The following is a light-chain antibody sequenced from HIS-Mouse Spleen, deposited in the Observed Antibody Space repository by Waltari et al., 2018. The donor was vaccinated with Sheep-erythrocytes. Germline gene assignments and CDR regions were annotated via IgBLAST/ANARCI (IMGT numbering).Light chain of an antibody. J-gene: IGKJ4*01. CDR2: DAS. CDR1: QDISNY. V-gene: IGKV1-33*01. CDR3: QQYDNLLT. Sequence: DIQMTQSPSSLSASVGDRFTITCHASQDISNYLNWYQQKPGKAPKLLIYDASNLETGVPSRFSGSGSGTDFTFTIRSLQPEDIATYYCQQYDNLLTFGGGTKVEIK.